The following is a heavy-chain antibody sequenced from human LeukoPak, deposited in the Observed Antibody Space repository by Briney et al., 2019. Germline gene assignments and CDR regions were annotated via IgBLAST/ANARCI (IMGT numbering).Heavy chain of an antibody. CDR1: GFTFSSYA. J-gene: IGHJ4*02. D-gene: IGHD2-2*01. CDR2: ISESGGST. V-gene: IGHV3-23*01. Sequence: GGSLRLSCAASGFTFSSYAMSWARQAPGKGLEWVSAISESGGSTYHADSVKGRFTVSRDSSKNTLYLQMTSLRADDTAVYYCARTTGCSSTSCYVNFWGQGTLVTVSS. CDR3: ARTTGCSSTSCYVNF.